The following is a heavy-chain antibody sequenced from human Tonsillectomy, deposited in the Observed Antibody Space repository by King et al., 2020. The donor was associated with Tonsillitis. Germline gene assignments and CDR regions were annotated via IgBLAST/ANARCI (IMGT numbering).Heavy chain of an antibody. Sequence: VQLVESGAEVKKPGASVKVSCKASGYTFTGYYMHWVRQAPGQGLEWMGWLNPNSGGTNYAQKFQGWVTMTRDTSISTAHMELSRLGSDDTAVYYGARDRVVSGHDAFDIWGQGTMVTVSS. CDR2: LNPNSGGT. V-gene: IGHV1-2*04. D-gene: IGHD2-15*01. CDR3: ARDRVVSGHDAFDI. J-gene: IGHJ3*02. CDR1: GYTFTGYY.